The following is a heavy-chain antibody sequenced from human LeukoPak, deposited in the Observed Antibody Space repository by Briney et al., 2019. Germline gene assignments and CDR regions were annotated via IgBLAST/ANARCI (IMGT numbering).Heavy chain of an antibody. J-gene: IGHJ6*02. V-gene: IGHV3-13*01. CDR3: VREKYYYGSGLPHYGMDV. D-gene: IGHD3-10*01. CDR1: GFTFSAHG. CDR2: IGIAGDT. Sequence: GGSLRLSCAASGFTFSAHGMHWVRQATGKGLEWVSAIGIAGDTYYPGSVKGRFTISRENAKDSLYLQMNSLRAGDTAAYYCVREKYYYGSGLPHYGMDVWGQGTTVTVSS.